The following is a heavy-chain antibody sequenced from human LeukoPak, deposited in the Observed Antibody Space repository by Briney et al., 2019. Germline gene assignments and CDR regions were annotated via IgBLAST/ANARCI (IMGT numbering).Heavy chain of an antibody. Sequence: SETLSLTCTVSGGSIKSNYWSWIRQPPGKGLEWIGYGYYSGSTNYNPSLKSRVTISLDTSKSQFSLKLSSVTTADTAVYYCARDNCSGGSCYNWFDPWGQGTLVTVSS. D-gene: IGHD2-15*01. J-gene: IGHJ5*02. CDR3: ARDNCSGGSCYNWFDP. V-gene: IGHV4-59*01. CDR1: GGSIKSNY. CDR2: GYYSGST.